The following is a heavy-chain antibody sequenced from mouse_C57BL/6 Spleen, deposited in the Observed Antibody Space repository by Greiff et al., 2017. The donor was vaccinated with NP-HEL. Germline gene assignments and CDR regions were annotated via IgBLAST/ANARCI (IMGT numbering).Heavy chain of an antibody. CDR1: GFSLTSYG. CDR3: AKEDSNSPYYFDY. CDR2: IWRGGST. Sequence: VQLQQSGPGLVQPSQSLSITCTVSGFSLTSYGVHWVRQSPGKGLEWLGVIWRGGSTDYNAAFMSRLSITKDNSKSQVFFKMNSLQADDTAIYYCAKEDSNSPYYFDYWGQGTTLTVSS. J-gene: IGHJ2*01. V-gene: IGHV2-5*01. D-gene: IGHD2-5*01.